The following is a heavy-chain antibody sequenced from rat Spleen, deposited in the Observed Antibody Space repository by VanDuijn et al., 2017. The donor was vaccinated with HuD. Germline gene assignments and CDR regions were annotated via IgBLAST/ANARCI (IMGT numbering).Heavy chain of an antibody. Sequence: VQLKESGPGLVQPSQSLSLTCSVTGYSITSTYWGWIRKFPGNKMEWMGYISYSGSTSYNPSLKSRISITRDTSKNQFFLQLNSVTTEDTATYYCARLGGNYFDYWGQGVMVTVSS. CDR3: ARLGGNYFDY. V-gene: IGHV3-1*01. CDR2: ISYSGST. CDR1: GYSITSTY. J-gene: IGHJ2*01.